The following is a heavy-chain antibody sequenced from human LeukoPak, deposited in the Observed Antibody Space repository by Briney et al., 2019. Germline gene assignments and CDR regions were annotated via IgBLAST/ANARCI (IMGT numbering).Heavy chain of an antibody. J-gene: IGHJ4*02. Sequence: SETLSLTCAVYGGSFSGYYWSWIRQPPGKGLEWIGEINHSGSTNYNPSLKSRVTISVDTSKNQFSLKLSSVTAADTAVYYCARVLDSSGYPDYWGQGTLVTVSS. CDR2: INHSGST. CDR3: ARVLDSSGYPDY. V-gene: IGHV4-34*01. D-gene: IGHD3-22*01. CDR1: GGSFSGYY.